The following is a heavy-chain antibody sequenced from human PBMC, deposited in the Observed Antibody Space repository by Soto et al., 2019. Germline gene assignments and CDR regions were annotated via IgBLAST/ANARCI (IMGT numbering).Heavy chain of an antibody. J-gene: IGHJ6*02. Sequence: EVQLVESGGVVVQPGGSLRLSCAASGFTFDDYTMHWVRQAPGKGLEWVSLISWDGGSTYYADSVKGRFTISRDNSKNSLYLEMNGLRTEDTALFYCATGERYSSTRGGMDVWGQGTTVTVSS. CDR2: ISWDGGST. V-gene: IGHV3-43*01. CDR3: ATGERYSSTRGGMDV. D-gene: IGHD6-13*01. CDR1: GFTFDDYT.